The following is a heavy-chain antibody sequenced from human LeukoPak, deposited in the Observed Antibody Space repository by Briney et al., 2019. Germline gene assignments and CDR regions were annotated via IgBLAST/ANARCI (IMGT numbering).Heavy chain of an antibody. D-gene: IGHD1-26*01. V-gene: IGHV3-9*01. Sequence: GGSLRLSCAASGFTFDDYAMHWVRQAPGKGLEWVSGISWNSGSIGYADSVKGRFTISRDNAKNSLYLQMNSLRAEDTALYYCAKGKRHSGSYYGMDVWGQGTTVTVSS. J-gene: IGHJ6*02. CDR1: GFTFDDYA. CDR2: ISWNSGSI. CDR3: AKGKRHSGSYYGMDV.